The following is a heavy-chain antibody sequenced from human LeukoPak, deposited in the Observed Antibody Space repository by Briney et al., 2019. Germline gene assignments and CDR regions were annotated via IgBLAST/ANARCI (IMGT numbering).Heavy chain of an antibody. D-gene: IGHD3-22*01. Sequence: SETLSLTCTVSGDSISSSNYYWGWIRQPPGQGLEWIGTIYYSGHTYYNPSLESRVTISVDTSKNQFSPKLTSVTATDTAVYYCTRQGVYYDSSGYYLSWFDPWGQGTLVTVSS. CDR1: GDSISSSNYY. CDR3: TRQGVYYDSSGYYLSWFDP. CDR2: IYYSGHT. V-gene: IGHV4-39*01. J-gene: IGHJ5*02.